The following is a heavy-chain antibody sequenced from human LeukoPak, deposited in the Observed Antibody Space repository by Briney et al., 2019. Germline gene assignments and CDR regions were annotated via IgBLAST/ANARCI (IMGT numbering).Heavy chain of an antibody. CDR2: IYYSGST. J-gene: IGHJ4*02. V-gene: IGHV4-39*01. Sequence: PSETLSLPCTVSGGSISSSSYYWAWIRQPPGKGLEWIGSIYYSGSTYYNQSLKSRVTIPVDTSKNQFSLKLSSVTAADTAVYYCARRIVVTRGFDYWGQGTLVTVSS. CDR3: ARRIVVTRGFDY. CDR1: GGSISSSSYY. D-gene: IGHD4-23*01.